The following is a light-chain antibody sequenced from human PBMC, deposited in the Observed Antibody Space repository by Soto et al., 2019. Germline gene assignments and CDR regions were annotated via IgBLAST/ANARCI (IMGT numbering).Light chain of an antibody. J-gene: IGLJ1*01. CDR2: EVS. V-gene: IGLV2-14*03. CDR1: SSDVGAYDF. Sequence: QSALTQPASVSGSPGQSITISCTGTSSDVGAYDFVSWYQQHPDKAPKLMIYEVSNRPSGVSNRFSGSKSVNTATLTSSGRQAEDEADYYCSSYTSSSTRVFGTGTKVTVL. CDR3: SSYTSSSTRV.